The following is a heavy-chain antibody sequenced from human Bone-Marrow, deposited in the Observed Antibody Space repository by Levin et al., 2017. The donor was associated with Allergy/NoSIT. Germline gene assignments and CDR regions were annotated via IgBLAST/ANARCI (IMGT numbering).Heavy chain of an antibody. V-gene: IGHV4-30-2*01. CDR2: ISYNGRT. Sequence: SSQTLSLTCAVSGGSLSSGASAWNWIRQTPGRGLEWIGLISYNGRTQYNPFLSSRIIISSDRSRNQFSLKMSSLTAADTAIYFCARAPLKSYYPQWYFESWGQGTLVTVSS. CDR1: GGSLSSGASA. CDR3: ARAPLKSYYPQWYFES. D-gene: IGHD1-26*01. J-gene: IGHJ4*02.